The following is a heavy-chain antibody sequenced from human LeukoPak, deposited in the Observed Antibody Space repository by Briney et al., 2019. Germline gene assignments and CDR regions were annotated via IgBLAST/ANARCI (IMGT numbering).Heavy chain of an antibody. Sequence: PGGSLRLSCAASGFTFSSYYMNWVRQAPGKGLEWVSSISRSGSYTYYADSVKGRFTISRDNAKNSLYLQMNSLRAEDTAVYYCTRVSYADGGYFDYWGQGTLVTVSS. CDR3: TRVSYADGGYFDY. CDR1: GFTFSSYY. D-gene: IGHD3-16*01. J-gene: IGHJ4*02. CDR2: ISRSGSYT. V-gene: IGHV3-21*01.